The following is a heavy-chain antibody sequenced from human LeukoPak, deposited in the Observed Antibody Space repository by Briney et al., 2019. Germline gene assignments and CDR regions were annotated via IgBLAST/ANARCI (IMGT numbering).Heavy chain of an antibody. J-gene: IGHJ4*02. CDR3: ASQLRYCSSTSCPPNYFDY. Sequence: PSQTLSLTCTVSGGSISSGGYYWSWIRQHPGKGLEWIGYIYYGGSTYYNPSLKSRVTISVDTSKNQFSLKLSSVTAADTAVYYCASQLRYCSSTSCPPNYFDYWGQGTLVTVSS. CDR1: GGSISSGGYY. CDR2: IYYGGST. V-gene: IGHV4-31*03. D-gene: IGHD2-2*01.